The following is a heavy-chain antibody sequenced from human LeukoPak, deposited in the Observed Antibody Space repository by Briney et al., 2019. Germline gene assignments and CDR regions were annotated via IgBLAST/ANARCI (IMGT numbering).Heavy chain of an antibody. CDR1: GYTFTGHY. Sequence: ASVKVSCKASGYTFTGHYMHWVRQAPGQGLEWMGWINPNSGGTNYAQKFQGRVTMTRDTSISTAYMELSRLRSDDTAVYYCARGDGATSNPYFDYWGQGTLVTVSS. V-gene: IGHV1-2*02. CDR2: INPNSGGT. J-gene: IGHJ4*02. CDR3: ARGDGATSNPYFDY. D-gene: IGHD5-12*01.